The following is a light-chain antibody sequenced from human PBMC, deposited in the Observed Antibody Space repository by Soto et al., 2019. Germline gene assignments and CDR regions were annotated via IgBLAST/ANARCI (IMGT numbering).Light chain of an antibody. CDR1: PSDIGRYNY. V-gene: IGLV2-14*01. CDR3: SSYSTTSSPHVL. Sequence: QAVVTQPASVSGSPGQSITISCTGTPSDIGRYNYVSWYQQFPGKVPKLLIYEVTSRPSEVSARFSGSKSGSTASLTISGLQAEDEADYYCSSYSTTSSPHVLFGGGTQLTVL. J-gene: IGLJ2*01. CDR2: EVT.